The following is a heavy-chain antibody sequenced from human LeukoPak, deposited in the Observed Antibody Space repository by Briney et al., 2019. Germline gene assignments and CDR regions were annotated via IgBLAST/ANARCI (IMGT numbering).Heavy chain of an antibody. Sequence: GASVKVSCKTSGGTFNSHIFSWVRQAPGQGLDWMGRITPIIDTTKYAQKFQGRVAISADKYTTTLYMELSGLSPEDTAVYYCARVNLRGSNYNWFDPWGQGTQVTVSS. D-gene: IGHD1-26*01. CDR2: ITPIIDTT. CDR1: GGTFNSHI. V-gene: IGHV1-69*08. CDR3: ARVNLRGSNYNWFDP. J-gene: IGHJ5*02.